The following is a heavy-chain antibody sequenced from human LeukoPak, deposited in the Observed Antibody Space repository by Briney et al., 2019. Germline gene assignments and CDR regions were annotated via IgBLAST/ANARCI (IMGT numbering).Heavy chain of an antibody. CDR1: GGPISNIY. J-gene: IGHJ3*02. CDR2: IYYSGST. CDR3: ARDQGYGDYLDAFDI. Sequence: PSETLSLTCTVSGGPISNIYWSWVRQPPGKGLEWIGYIYYSGSTNYNPSLKSRVTISVDTSKNQFSLKLSSVTAADTAVYYCARDQGYGDYLDAFDIWGQGTMVTVSS. D-gene: IGHD4-17*01. V-gene: IGHV4-59*01.